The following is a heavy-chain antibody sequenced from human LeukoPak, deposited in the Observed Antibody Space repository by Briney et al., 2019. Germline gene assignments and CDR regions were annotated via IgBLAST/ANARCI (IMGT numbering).Heavy chain of an antibody. J-gene: IGHJ4*02. V-gene: IGHV4-34*01. Sequence: PSETLSLTCAVYGGSFTGYYWSWLRQPPGKGLEWIGEINHSGSTNYNPSLKSRVTISVDTSKNHLSLKLSSVTAADTAVYYCASMYSSGWYYFDNWGQGTLVTVST. CDR1: GGSFTGYY. CDR3: ASMYSSGWYYFDN. D-gene: IGHD6-19*01. CDR2: INHSGST.